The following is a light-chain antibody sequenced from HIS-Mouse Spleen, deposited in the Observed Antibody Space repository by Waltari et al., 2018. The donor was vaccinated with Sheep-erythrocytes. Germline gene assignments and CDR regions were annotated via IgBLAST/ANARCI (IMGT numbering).Light chain of an antibody. CDR3: QQYNSYPLT. CDR2: KAS. V-gene: IGKV1-5*03. Sequence: DIQMTQSPSTLSASVGDRVTITCRASQRISSWLAWYQPKPGKAPKLLSYKASSLESGVPSRFSGSGAGTEFTLTISSLQPDDFATYYCQQYNSYPLTFGGGTKVEIK. CDR1: QRISSW. J-gene: IGKJ4*01.